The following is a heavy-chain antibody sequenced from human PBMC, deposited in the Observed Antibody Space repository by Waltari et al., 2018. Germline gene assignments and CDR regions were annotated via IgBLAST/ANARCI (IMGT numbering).Heavy chain of an antibody. D-gene: IGHD3-10*01. CDR2: IIPILAIA. CDR3: ARWFGELLYAFDI. V-gene: IGHV1-69*02. J-gene: IGHJ3*02. Sequence: QVQLVQSGAEVKKPGSSVKVSCKASGGTFSSYTISWVRQAPGQGLEWMGRIIPILAIANYAQKFQGRVTITADKSTSTAYMELSSLRSEDTAVYYCARWFGELLYAFDIWGQGTMVTVSS. CDR1: GGTFSSYT.